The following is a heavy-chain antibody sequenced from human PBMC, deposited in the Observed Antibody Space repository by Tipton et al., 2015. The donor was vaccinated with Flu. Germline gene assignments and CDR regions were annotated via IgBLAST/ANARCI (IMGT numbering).Heavy chain of an antibody. CDR2: ISAYNGNT. Sequence: QLVQSGAEVKKPGASVKVSCKASGYTFTSYGISWVRQAPGQGLEWMGWISAYNGNTNYAQKLQGRVTMTTDTSTSTAYMERRSLRSGGSAVYCCARVIPPLTTWLEVDFWGRGPLLTAS. J-gene: IGHJ4*02. CDR3: ARVIPPLTTWLEVDF. D-gene: IGHD3-22*01. V-gene: IGHV1-18*01. CDR1: GYTFTSYG.